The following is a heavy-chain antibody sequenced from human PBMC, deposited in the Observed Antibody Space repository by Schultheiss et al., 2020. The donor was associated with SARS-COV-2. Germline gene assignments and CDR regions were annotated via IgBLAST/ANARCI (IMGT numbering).Heavy chain of an antibody. D-gene: IGHD3-10*01. CDR3: AKDVGADY. J-gene: IGHJ4*02. Sequence: GGSLRLSCAASGFTFSSYGMHWVRQAPGKGLEWVAVISYDGSNKYYADSVKGRFTISKDNSKNSLYLQMNSLRTEDTALYYCAKDVGADYWGQGTLVTVSS. CDR1: GFTFSSYG. CDR2: ISYDGSNK. V-gene: IGHV3-30*18.